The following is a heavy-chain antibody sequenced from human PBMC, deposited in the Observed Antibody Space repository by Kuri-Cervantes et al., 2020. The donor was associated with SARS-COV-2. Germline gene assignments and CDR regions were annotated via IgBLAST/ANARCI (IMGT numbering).Heavy chain of an antibody. CDR3: AKDHVGVQDF. D-gene: IGHD2-8*01. CDR2: ISSSSSTI. Sequence: GESLKISCAASGFTFSSYSMNWVRQAPGKGLEWVSYISSSSSTIYYADSVKGRFTISRDNAKNSLYLHMKSLRSEDTAMYYCAKDHVGVQDFWGQGTMVTVSS. CDR1: GFTFSSYS. J-gene: IGHJ4*02. V-gene: IGHV3-48*01.